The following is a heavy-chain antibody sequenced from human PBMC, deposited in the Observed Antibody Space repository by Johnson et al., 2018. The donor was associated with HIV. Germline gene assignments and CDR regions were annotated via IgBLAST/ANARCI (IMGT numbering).Heavy chain of an antibody. J-gene: IGHJ3*02. CDR3: ARGRGVGRPIQKWLGAAFDI. D-gene: IGHD5-18*01. CDR1: GFTFSSYD. V-gene: IGHV3-13*01. CDR2: IGTAGDT. Sequence: VQLVESGGGLVQPGGSLRLSCAASGFTFSSYDMLWVRQTTGKGLESVSGIGTAGDTYYSGSVKGRFTISRENAKNSLYLQMNSLRAGDTAVYYCARGRGVGRPIQKWLGAAFDIWGQGTMVTVSS.